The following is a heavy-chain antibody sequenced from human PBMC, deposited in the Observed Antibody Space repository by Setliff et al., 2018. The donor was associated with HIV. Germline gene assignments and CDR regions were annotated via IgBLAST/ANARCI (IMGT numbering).Heavy chain of an antibody. Sequence: SETLSLTCTVSGGSISSYYWSWIRQPPGKGLEWIGYIYYSGSSYYNPSLKSRVTISVDTSKNQFSLKLTSVTAADTAVYFCARDTSFGYWGQGTLVTVSS. CDR2: IYYSGSS. J-gene: IGHJ4*02. CDR1: GGSISSYY. CDR3: ARDTSFGY. V-gene: IGHV4-59*01.